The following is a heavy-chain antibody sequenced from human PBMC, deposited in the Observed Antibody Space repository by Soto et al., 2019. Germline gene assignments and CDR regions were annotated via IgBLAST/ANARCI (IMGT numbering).Heavy chain of an antibody. CDR2: ISGSGGST. Sequence: GGSLRLSCAASGFTFSSYAMSWVRLAPGKGLEWVSAISGSGGSTYYADSVKGRFTISRDNSKNTLYLQMNSLRAEDTAVYYCAKDLEDIVLMVYATGSDYWGQGTLVTVSS. J-gene: IGHJ4*02. CDR3: AKDLEDIVLMVYATGSDY. CDR1: GFTFSSYA. D-gene: IGHD2-8*01. V-gene: IGHV3-23*01.